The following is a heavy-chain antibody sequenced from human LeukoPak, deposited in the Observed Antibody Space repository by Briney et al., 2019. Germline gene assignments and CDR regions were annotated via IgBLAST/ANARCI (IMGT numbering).Heavy chain of an antibody. J-gene: IGHJ4*02. V-gene: IGHV3-23*01. CDR1: EVTFNHYA. CDR3: AKSAYYDSSGFYREYYFDH. Sequence: GGSLRLSCAASEVTFNHYAMSWVRQAPGKGLEGVSSISGGGGSTYYADSVKGRFTISRDNSKNTLSLQMSSLTAGDTAVYYCAKSAYYDSSGFYREYYFDHWGQGTLVTVSS. CDR2: ISGGGGST. D-gene: IGHD3-22*01.